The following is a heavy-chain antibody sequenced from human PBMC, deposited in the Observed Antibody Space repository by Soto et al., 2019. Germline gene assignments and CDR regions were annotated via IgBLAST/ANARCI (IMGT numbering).Heavy chain of an antibody. CDR1: GGSISSSSYY. J-gene: IGHJ5*02. Sequence: SETLSLTCTVSGGSISSSSYYWGWIRQPPGKGLEWIGRIYYSGSPYYNPSLKSRVTISVDTSKNQFSLKLSSVTAADTAVDYCARHCYSGIVVVVAATGPWFDPWGQGTLVTVSS. D-gene: IGHD2-15*01. CDR3: ARHCYSGIVVVVAATGPWFDP. CDR2: IYYSGSP. V-gene: IGHV4-39*01.